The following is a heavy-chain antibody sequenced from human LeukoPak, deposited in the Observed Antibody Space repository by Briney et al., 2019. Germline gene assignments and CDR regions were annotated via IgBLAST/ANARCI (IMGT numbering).Heavy chain of an antibody. V-gene: IGHV4-39*01. CDR3: ARHLLMENYWFDP. CDR1: GGSISSSSYY. J-gene: IGHJ5*02. Sequence: SETLSLTCTVSGGSISSSSYYWGWIRQPPGKGLEWIGSIYYSGSTYYNPSLKSRVTISVDTSKNQFSLKLSSVTAADTAAYYCARHLLMENYWFDPWGQGTLVTVSS. D-gene: IGHD2-8*01. CDR2: IYYSGST.